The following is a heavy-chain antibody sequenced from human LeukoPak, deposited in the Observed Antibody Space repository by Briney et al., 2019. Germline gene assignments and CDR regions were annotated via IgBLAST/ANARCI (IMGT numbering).Heavy chain of an antibody. CDR1: GFTFSTYW. CDR2: IQQDGSEK. CDR3: ARRWVSGSNFDS. V-gene: IGHV3-7*01. Sequence: GGSLRLSCAASGFTFSTYWMSWVRQAPGKGLEWVANIQQDGSEKYYVASVKGRFTISRVNAKNSLYLQMNSLRVEDTAVYYCARRWVSGSNFDSWGQGTLVTVSS. J-gene: IGHJ4*02. D-gene: IGHD1-14*01.